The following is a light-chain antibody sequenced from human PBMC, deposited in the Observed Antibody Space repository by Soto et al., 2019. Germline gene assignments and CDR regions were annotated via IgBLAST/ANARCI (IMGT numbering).Light chain of an antibody. V-gene: IGLV4-69*01. CDR3: QTWVTGILV. CDR1: SRHSSYA. CDR2: LNSDGRH. J-gene: IGLJ2*01. Sequence: QPVLTQSPSSSASLGASVKLTCTLSSRHSSYAIAWHQQQPEKGPRYLMKLNSDGRHTKGDGIPDRFSGSSSGTERYLTISSLQSEDEADYYCQTWVTGILVFGGGTKLTVL.